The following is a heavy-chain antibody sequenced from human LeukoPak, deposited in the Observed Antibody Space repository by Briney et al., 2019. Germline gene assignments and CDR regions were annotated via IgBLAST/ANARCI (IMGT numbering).Heavy chain of an antibody. J-gene: IGHJ6*02. CDR3: ARGTTDYIGMDV. D-gene: IGHD4-17*01. V-gene: IGHV3-21*01. Sequence: GGSLRLSCAASGFTFSSYSMNWVRQASGKGLEWVSSISSSSSYIYYADSVKGRFTISRDNAKNSLYLQMNSLRADDTAVYYCARGTTDYIGMDVWGQGTTVTVSS. CDR1: GFTFSSYS. CDR2: ISSSSSYI.